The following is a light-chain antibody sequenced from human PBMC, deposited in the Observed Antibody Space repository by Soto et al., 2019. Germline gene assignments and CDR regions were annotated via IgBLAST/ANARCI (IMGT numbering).Light chain of an antibody. V-gene: IGLV1-40*01. CDR3: QSFDRGLNGAV. Sequence: QSVLTQPPSVSGAPGQRVTISCAGTSSNIGAGYDVHWYQQLPGTAPKLLIYGDTNRPSGVPERFSGSKSGTSASLAISGLQAEDGADYFCQSFDRGLNGAVFGRGTKVTVL. J-gene: IGLJ2*01. CDR2: GDT. CDR1: SSNIGAGYD.